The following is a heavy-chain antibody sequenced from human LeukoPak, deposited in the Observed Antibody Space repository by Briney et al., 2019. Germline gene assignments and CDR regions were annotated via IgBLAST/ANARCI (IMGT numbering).Heavy chain of an antibody. J-gene: IGHJ6*02. Sequence: SVKVSCKASGGAFTTPSISWVRQAPGEGLEWMGRIFPTFGLTNYAQKFQGRVTISADKSTNTAYMELSSLGSEDTAVYFCAGSILEEVSASGSGMDVWGQGTMVTVSS. CDR1: GGAFTTPS. CDR3: AGSILEEVSASGSGMDV. CDR2: IFPTFGLT. D-gene: IGHD3-10*01. V-gene: IGHV1-69*02.